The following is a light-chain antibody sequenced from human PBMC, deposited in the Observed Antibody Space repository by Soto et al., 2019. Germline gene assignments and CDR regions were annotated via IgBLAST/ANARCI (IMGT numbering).Light chain of an antibody. CDR1: QAVFRDSSGRHL. Sequence: DIVMTQSPDSLAVSLGERASITCRSSQAVFRDSSGRHLLAWYQQKPGQPPKLLIYWASTRESGVPDRFSGSGSGTDFTLTISSLQAEDVAVYDYQQFYCPPLFTFGQGTKLEI. V-gene: IGKV4-1*01. CDR2: WAS. CDR3: QQFYCPPLFT. J-gene: IGKJ2*01.